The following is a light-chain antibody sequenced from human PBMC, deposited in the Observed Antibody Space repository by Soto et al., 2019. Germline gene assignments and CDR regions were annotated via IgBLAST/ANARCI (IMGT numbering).Light chain of an antibody. CDR1: QSISSN. CDR3: QYYGSSHSNT. V-gene: IGKV3D-15*01. J-gene: IGKJ1*01. CDR2: STS. Sequence: EIVMTHSPATLSVSPWDIATLSCRASQSISSNLAWYQHKPGQVPRLLIYSTSTRATGVPARFSGSGSGTDFTLTISRLEPEDFAVYYCQYYGSSHSNTFGQGTKVDIK.